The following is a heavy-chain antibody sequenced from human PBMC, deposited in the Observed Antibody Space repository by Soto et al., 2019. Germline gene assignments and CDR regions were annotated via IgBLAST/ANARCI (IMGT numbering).Heavy chain of an antibody. V-gene: IGHV1-2*04. D-gene: IGHD2-21*02. CDR3: AREETYCGGDCTPDAFDI. CDR1: GYTFTGYY. J-gene: IGHJ3*02. Sequence: QVQLVQSGAEVKKPGASVKVSCKASGYTFTGYYMHWVRQAPGQGLEWKGWINPNSGGTNYAQKFQGWVTMTRDTSISTAYMELSRLRSDDTAVYYCAREETYCGGDCTPDAFDIWGQGTMVTVSS. CDR2: INPNSGGT.